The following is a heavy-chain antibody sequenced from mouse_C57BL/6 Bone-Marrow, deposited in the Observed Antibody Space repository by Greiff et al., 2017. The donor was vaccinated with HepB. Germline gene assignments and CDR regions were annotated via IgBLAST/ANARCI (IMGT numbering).Heavy chain of an antibody. J-gene: IGHJ3*01. CDR2: IYPRSGNT. CDR1: GYTFTSYG. V-gene: IGHV1-81*01. CDR3: ARERGYYYGSRPWFAY. D-gene: IGHD1-1*01. Sequence: VQLQQSGAELARPGASVKLSCKASGYTFTSYGISWVKQRTGQGLEWIVEIYPRSGNTYYNEKFKGKATLTADKSSSTAYMELRSLTSEDSAVYFCARERGYYYGSRPWFAYWGQGTLVTVSA.